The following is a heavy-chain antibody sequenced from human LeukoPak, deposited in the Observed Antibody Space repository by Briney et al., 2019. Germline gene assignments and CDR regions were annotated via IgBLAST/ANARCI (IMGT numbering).Heavy chain of an antibody. J-gene: IGHJ4*02. Sequence: GGSLRLSCAASGFPFTGYWMTWVRQAPGKGLEWVANIKEDRTQTHYVDSVKGRFTISRDNAQNSLYLQMNSLRAEDTAVYYCASHGNWRFDHWGQGTLVTVSS. CDR2: IKEDRTQT. CDR3: ASHGNWRFDH. V-gene: IGHV3-7*01. CDR1: GFPFTGYW. D-gene: IGHD1-20*01.